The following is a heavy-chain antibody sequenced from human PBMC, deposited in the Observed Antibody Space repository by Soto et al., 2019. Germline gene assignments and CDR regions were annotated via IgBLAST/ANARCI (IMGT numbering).Heavy chain of an antibody. J-gene: IGHJ4*02. Sequence: QLQLQESGPRLVKPSETLSLTCAVSGGSLSSSSFFWGWIRQPPGKGLEWIGSMHSRGRSYYNSSLKTRLSPSGDPSKNQFSRRLTSVAATDTAVYFCASHIEFSGSSVFDSWGQGTRVTVSS. D-gene: IGHD6-6*01. CDR3: ASHIEFSGSSVFDS. V-gene: IGHV4-39*01. CDR2: MHSRGRS. CDR1: GGSLSSSSFF.